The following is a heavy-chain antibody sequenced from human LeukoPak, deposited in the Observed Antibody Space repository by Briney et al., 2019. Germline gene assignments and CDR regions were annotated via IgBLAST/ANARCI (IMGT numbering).Heavy chain of an antibody. CDR3: ARRLRRNYFDY. Sequence: AGGSLRLSCAASGFTFSTFAMIWVRQPPGKGLEWVSSIFPSGGEIHYADSVRGRFTISRDNSKSTLYLQMNSLRAEDTAVYYCARRLRRNYFDYWGQGTLVTVSS. CDR1: GFTFSTFA. CDR2: IFPSGGEI. J-gene: IGHJ4*02. D-gene: IGHD4-17*01. V-gene: IGHV3-23*01.